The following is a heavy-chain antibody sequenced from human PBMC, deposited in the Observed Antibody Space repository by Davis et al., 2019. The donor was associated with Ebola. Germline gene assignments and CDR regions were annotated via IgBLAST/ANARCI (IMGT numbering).Heavy chain of an antibody. CDR1: GFTFSGSA. J-gene: IGHJ4*02. D-gene: IGHD6-19*01. CDR3: ARTFIAVATNTGPNDY. Sequence: GESLKISCAASGFTFSGSAMHWVRQASGKGLEWVGRIRSKANSYATAYAASVKGRFTISRDDSKNTAYLQMNSLRAENRAVYYCARTFIAVATNTGPNDYWGQGTLVTVSS. V-gene: IGHV3-73*01. CDR2: IRSKANSYAT.